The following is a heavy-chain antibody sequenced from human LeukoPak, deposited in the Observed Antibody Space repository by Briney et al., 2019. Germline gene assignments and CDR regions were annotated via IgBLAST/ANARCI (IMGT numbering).Heavy chain of an antibody. D-gene: IGHD1-26*01. CDR1: GFTFSNYW. V-gene: IGHV3-7*02. CDR2: IKHDGIEK. J-gene: IGHJ4*02. Sequence: AGSLTLSCAASGFTFSNYWWSWVRQAPGKGLEWVANIKHDGIEKQYVDSVKGRFTIARDNAKNSLYLQLNSLRAEDTAVYYCASVRQWELAGGLWGQGTLVTVSS. CDR3: ASVRQWELAGGL.